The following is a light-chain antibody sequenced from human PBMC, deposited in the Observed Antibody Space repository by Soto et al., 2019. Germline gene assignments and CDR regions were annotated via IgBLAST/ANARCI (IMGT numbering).Light chain of an antibody. J-gene: IGLJ1*01. V-gene: IGLV2-14*01. Sequence: QSALTQPASMSGSPGQSIAISCTGSSSDIGIYKYVSWYQQHPGKVPKLIIYEVTNRPSGVSNRFSGSKSGNTASLTISGLQAEDEADYYCSSYTTSSTRVFGPGTKLTVL. CDR2: EVT. CDR3: SSYTTSSTRV. CDR1: SSDIGIYKY.